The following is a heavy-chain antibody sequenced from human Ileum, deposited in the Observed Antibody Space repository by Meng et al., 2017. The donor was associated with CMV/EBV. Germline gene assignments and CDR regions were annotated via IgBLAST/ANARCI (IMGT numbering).Heavy chain of an antibody. V-gene: IGHV3-7*01. D-gene: IGHD2/OR15-2a*01. CDR1: GFTFSSYW. Sequence: GGSLRLSCAVSGFTFSSYWMSWVRQAPGKGLEWVANIKQDGSEKYYVDSVKGRFTISRDNAKNSLYLQMNSLRAEDTTVYYCARDLVTYGMDVWGQGTTVTVSS. CDR3: ARDLVTYGMDV. CDR2: IKQDGSEK. J-gene: IGHJ6*02.